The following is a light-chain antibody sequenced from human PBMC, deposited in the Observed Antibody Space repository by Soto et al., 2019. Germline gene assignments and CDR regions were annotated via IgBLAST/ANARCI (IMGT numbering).Light chain of an antibody. Sequence: EIVLTQSPATLSLSPGERATLSCRASQSVSSYLAWYQQKPGQAPRLLIYDASNRATGIPARFIGSGSGTDFPLTISSLVPEDFAVYYCQQRSNWLTFGGGTNVEIK. CDR1: QSVSSY. CDR2: DAS. CDR3: QQRSNWLT. J-gene: IGKJ4*01. V-gene: IGKV3-11*01.